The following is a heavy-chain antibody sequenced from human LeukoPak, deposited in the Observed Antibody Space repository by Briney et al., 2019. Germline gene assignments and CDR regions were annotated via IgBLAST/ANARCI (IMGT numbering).Heavy chain of an antibody. Sequence: GGSLRLSCAASGFIISGSAIHWVRQASGKGLEWVGRIRNKANSYATEYAASVKGRFIISRDDSKNTAYRQINSLKNEDTAVYYCTLEWLREEGIDYWGQGSLVTVSS. CDR3: TLEWLREEGIDY. V-gene: IGHV3-73*01. CDR1: GFIISGSA. CDR2: IRNKANSYAT. J-gene: IGHJ4*02. D-gene: IGHD5-12*01.